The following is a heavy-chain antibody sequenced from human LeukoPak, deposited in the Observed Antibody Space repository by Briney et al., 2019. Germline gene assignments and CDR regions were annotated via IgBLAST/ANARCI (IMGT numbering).Heavy chain of an antibody. CDR2: IKQDGSEK. J-gene: IGHJ6*03. CDR3: ARGVVRGVIKRYYYMDV. V-gene: IGHV3-7*01. Sequence: PGGSLRLSCAASGFTFSSYWMSWVRQAPGKGLEWVANIKQDGSEKYYVDSVKGRFTISRDNAKNSLYLQMNSLRAEDTAVYYCARGVVRGVIKRYYYMDVWGKGTTVTISS. CDR1: GFTFSSYW. D-gene: IGHD3-10*01.